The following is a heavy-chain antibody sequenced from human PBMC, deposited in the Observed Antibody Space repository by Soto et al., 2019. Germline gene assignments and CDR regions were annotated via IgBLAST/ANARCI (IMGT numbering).Heavy chain of an antibody. D-gene: IGHD6-6*01. J-gene: IGHJ3*02. Sequence: GGSLRLSCAASGFTFSSYSMNWVRQAPGKGLEWVSYISSSSSTIYYADSVKGRFTISRDNAKNSLYLQMNSLRDEDTAVYYCARFGSFLVGSSAYDAFDIWGQGTMVTVSS. V-gene: IGHV3-48*02. CDR3: ARFGSFLVGSSAYDAFDI. CDR2: ISSSSSTI. CDR1: GFTFSSYS.